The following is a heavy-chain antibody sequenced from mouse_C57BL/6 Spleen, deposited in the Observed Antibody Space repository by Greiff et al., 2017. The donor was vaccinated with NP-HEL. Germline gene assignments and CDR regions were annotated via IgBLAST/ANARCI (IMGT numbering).Heavy chain of an antibody. CDR2: ISDGGSYT. V-gene: IGHV5-4*03. CDR3: ARRGTTGNWYFDV. Sequence: EVQVVESGGGLVKPGGSLKLSCAASGFTFSSYAMSWVRQTPEKRLEWVATISDGGSYTYYPDNVKGRFTISRDNAKNNLYLQMSHLKSEDTAMYYCARRGTTGNWYFDVWGTGTTVTVSS. D-gene: IGHD1-1*01. CDR1: GFTFSSYA. J-gene: IGHJ1*03.